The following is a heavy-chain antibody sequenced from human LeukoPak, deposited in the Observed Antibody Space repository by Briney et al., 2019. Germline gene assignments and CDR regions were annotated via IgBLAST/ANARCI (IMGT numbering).Heavy chain of an antibody. J-gene: IGHJ6*03. CDR3: AKDGGTYPYFLDV. CDR2: VSGSGAHT. CDR1: GYSIISDY. Sequence: ETLSLTCIVSGYSIISDYFWGWVRQAPGKGLQWVSAVSGSGAHTYYADSVKGRFTISRDNSRDTLYLQMNSLRAEDTAIYICAKDGGTYPYFLDVWGKGTTVIVSS. V-gene: IGHV3-23*01. D-gene: IGHD1-26*01.